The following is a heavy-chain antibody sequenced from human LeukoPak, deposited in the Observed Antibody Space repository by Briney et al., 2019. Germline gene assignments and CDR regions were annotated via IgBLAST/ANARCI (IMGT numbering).Heavy chain of an antibody. CDR3: ARGWRKVVTGAFDI. Sequence: GGSLRLFCAASGFTFSSYSMNWVRQAPGKGLEWVSSISSSSSYIYYADSVKGRFTISRDNAKNSLYLQMNSLRAEDTAVYYCARGWRKVVTGAFDIWGQGTMVTVSS. D-gene: IGHD4-23*01. V-gene: IGHV3-21*01. CDR1: GFTFSSYS. J-gene: IGHJ3*02. CDR2: ISSSSSYI.